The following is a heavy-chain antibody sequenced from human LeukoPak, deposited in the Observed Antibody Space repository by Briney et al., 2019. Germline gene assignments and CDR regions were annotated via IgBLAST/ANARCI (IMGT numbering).Heavy chain of an antibody. V-gene: IGHV3-20*04. CDR1: GFTFDDYG. Sequence: GGSLRLSCAASGFTFDDYGMSWVRQAPGKGLEWVSSIKWNGGSTGYADSVKGRFTISRDNAKNSLYLQMDSLRAEDTAIYYCARDPYSGSYGDSYYYYMDVWGKGTTVTISS. J-gene: IGHJ6*03. CDR2: IKWNGGST. D-gene: IGHD1-26*01. CDR3: ARDPYSGSYGDSYYYYMDV.